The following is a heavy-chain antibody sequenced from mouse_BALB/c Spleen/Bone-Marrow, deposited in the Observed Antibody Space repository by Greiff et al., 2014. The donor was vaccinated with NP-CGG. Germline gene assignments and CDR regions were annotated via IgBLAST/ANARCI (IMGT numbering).Heavy chain of an antibody. Sequence: LVESGAELMKPGASVKISCKATGYTFSNYWIDWVKQRPGLGLEWIGEILPGSGTANYNEKFKGKATFTADTSSNTAYMQLSSLTSEDSALYYCARASVVPYYFDLWGQGTTLTVSS. CDR3: ARASVVPYYFDL. CDR1: GYTFSNYW. V-gene: IGHV1-9*01. D-gene: IGHD1-1*01. CDR2: ILPGSGTA. J-gene: IGHJ2*01.